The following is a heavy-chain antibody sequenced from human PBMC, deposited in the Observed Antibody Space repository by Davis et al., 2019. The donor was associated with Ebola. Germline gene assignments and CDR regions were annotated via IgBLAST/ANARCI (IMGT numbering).Heavy chain of an antibody. CDR2: INHSGST. V-gene: IGHV4-34*01. J-gene: IGHJ5*02. D-gene: IGHD3-16*02. Sequence: SETLSLTCAVYGGSFRGYYWSWIRQPPGKGLEWIGEINHSGSTNYNPSLKSRVTISVDTSKNQFSLKLSSVTAADTAVYYCARADYDYIWGSYLAWDWFDPWGQGTLVTVSS. CDR3: ARADYDYIWGSYLAWDWFDP. CDR1: GGSFRGYY.